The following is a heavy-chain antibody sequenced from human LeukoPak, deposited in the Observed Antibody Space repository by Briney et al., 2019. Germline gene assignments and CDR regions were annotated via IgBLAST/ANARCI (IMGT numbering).Heavy chain of an antibody. Sequence: ASVKVSCKASGYTFTGYYMHWVRQAPGQGLEWMGWINPNSGGTNYAQKFQGRVTMTRDASISTAYMELSRLRSDDTAVYYCARLGFPPRDCSGTSCYSDHGWFDPWGQGTLVTVSS. CDR2: INPNSGGT. CDR1: GYTFTGYY. V-gene: IGHV1-2*02. CDR3: ARLGFPPRDCSGTSCYSDHGWFDP. J-gene: IGHJ5*02. D-gene: IGHD2-2*02.